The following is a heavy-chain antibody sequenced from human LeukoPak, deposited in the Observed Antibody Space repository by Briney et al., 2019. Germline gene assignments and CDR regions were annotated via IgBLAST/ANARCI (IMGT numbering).Heavy chain of an antibody. J-gene: IGHJ4*02. Sequence: ASVKVSCKASGYTFTGYYMHWVRQAPGQGLEWMGWINPNSDDTNYAQKLQGRVTMTTDTSTSTAYMELRSLRSDDTAVYYCARGSYYDSSGYYYWGQGTLVTVSS. V-gene: IGHV1-2*02. CDR2: INPNSDDT. CDR3: ARGSYYDSSGYYY. D-gene: IGHD3-22*01. CDR1: GYTFTGYY.